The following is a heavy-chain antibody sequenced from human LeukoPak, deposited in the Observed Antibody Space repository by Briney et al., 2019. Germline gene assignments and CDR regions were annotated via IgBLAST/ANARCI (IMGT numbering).Heavy chain of an antibody. Sequence: SETLSKTCGVYGGCCSGYYWSWIRRPPRKGMESSGEINHSGSTNYNPSLNSRVTVTVDASKNEFSLKLSSVTAADTAVYYCARGRRFRYGSGSSWNFDYWGQGTLVTVS. V-gene: IGHV4-34*01. D-gene: IGHD3-10*01. J-gene: IGHJ4*02. CDR1: GGCCSGYY. CDR3: ARGRRFRYGSGSSWNFDY. CDR2: INHSGST.